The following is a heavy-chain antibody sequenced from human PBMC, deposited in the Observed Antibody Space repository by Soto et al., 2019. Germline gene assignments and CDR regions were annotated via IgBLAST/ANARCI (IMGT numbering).Heavy chain of an antibody. CDR1: GDSMSNTSW. J-gene: IGHJ4*02. D-gene: IGHD3-3*01. CDR3: AKRSLRRLRFVETH. CDR2: IYHSGST. Sequence: SETLSLTCAVSGDSMSNTSWWSWVRQSPGKGLEWIGEIYHSGSTNYNPSLKSRVTISVDKSKNQFSLELSSVTAADTAVYYCAKRSLRRLRFVETHWGQGTLVTVSS. V-gene: IGHV4-4*02.